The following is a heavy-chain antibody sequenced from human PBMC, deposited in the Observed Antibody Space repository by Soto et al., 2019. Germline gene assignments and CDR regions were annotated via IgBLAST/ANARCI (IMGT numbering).Heavy chain of an antibody. J-gene: IGHJ6*02. CDR3: ARESLPHYYYGMDV. Sequence: TLSLTCTVSGGSISSGGYYWSWIRQHPGKGLEWIGYIYYSGSTYYDPSLKSRVTISVDTPKNQFSLKLSSVTAADTAVYYCARESLPHYYYGMDVWGQGTTVTVSS. V-gene: IGHV4-31*03. CDR2: IYYSGST. CDR1: GGSISSGGYY.